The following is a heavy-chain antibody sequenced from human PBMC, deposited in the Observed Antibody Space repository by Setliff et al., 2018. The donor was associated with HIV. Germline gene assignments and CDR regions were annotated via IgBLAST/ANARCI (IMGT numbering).Heavy chain of an antibody. CDR2: IYSTGGT. V-gene: IGHV4-61*10. J-gene: IGHJ6*03. CDR1: GGSIRSGSYY. Sequence: SETLSLTCSVSGGSIRSGSYYWSWIRQPAGKGLEWIGHIYSTGGTRYNPPLESRLTILVDTSRNQFSLNLSSVTAADTAVYYCARGDGTKYYYYYYMDVWGKGTTVTVSS. CDR3: ARGDGTKYYYYYYMDV. D-gene: IGHD1-7*01.